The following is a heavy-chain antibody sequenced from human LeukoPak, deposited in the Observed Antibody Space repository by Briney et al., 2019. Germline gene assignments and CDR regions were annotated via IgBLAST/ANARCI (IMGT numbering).Heavy chain of an antibody. CDR3: AKENEISMFRGVIRPHPFDI. Sequence: SETLSLTCTVSGGSISSSSYYWGWIRQPPGKGLEWIGSIYYSGSTYYNPSLKSRVTISVDTSKNQFSLKLSSVTAADTAVYYCAKENEISMFRGVIRPHPFDIWGQGTMVTVSS. V-gene: IGHV4-39*07. CDR1: GGSISSSSYY. CDR2: IYYSGST. D-gene: IGHD3-10*01. J-gene: IGHJ3*02.